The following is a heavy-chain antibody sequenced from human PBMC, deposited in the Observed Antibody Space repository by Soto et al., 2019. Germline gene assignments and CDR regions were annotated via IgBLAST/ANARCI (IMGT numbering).Heavy chain of an antibody. CDR1: GFTFSDYA. CDR2: INSNGGGT. V-gene: IGHV3-64*01. CDR3: ARSTGGY. D-gene: IGHD2-8*02. J-gene: IGHJ4*02. Sequence: EVQLVESGGGLVQPGGSLRLSCAASGFTFSDYAMHWVRQAPGKGLEYVAAINSNGGGTYYATSVKGRFIISRDNSKNTLYLQMGSLRAEYMAVYYCARSTGGYGGQGTLVTVSS.